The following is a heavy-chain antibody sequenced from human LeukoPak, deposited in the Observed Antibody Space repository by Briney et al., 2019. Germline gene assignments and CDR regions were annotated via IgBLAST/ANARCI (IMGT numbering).Heavy chain of an antibody. CDR2: ISGSGGST. J-gene: IGHJ4*02. V-gene: IGHV3-23*01. Sequence: QPGGSLRVSCAASGFTFSTYAMSWVRQPPGKGLEWVSAISGSGGSTYYADSVKGRFTISRDNSKNTLYLQMNSLRAEDTAVYYCAKEGYRYGYAIDYWGQGTLVTVSS. CDR1: GFTFSTYA. D-gene: IGHD5-18*01. CDR3: AKEGYRYGYAIDY.